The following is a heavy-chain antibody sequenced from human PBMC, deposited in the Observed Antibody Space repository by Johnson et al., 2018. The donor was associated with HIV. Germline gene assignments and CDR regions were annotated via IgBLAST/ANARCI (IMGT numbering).Heavy chain of an antibody. CDR1: GFTFSNYD. D-gene: IGHD1-1*01. CDR2: ISYDGTNK. J-gene: IGHJ3*02. V-gene: IGHV3-30*03. CDR3: ARGYNWNDFSI. Sequence: QMLLVESGGGVVQPGRSLRLSCAASGFTFSNYDIHWVRQAPGKGLEWVAFISYDGTNKYYADSVKGRFTISRDIFKNTLYLQMNSLRVDDAAIYYCARGYNWNDFSIWGQGTVVTVS.